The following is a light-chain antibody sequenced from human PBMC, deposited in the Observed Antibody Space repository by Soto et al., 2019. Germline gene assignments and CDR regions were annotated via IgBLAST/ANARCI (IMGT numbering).Light chain of an antibody. Sequence: QSALTQPPSASGSPGQSVTISCTGTSSDVGGYNYVSWYQQHPGKAPKLMISEVNKRPSGVPDRFSGSKSGNTASLTVSGLQAEDEADYYCSSYAGSRIVVFGGGTKPTVL. CDR3: SSYAGSRIVV. CDR1: SSDVGGYNY. CDR2: EVN. V-gene: IGLV2-8*01. J-gene: IGLJ2*01.